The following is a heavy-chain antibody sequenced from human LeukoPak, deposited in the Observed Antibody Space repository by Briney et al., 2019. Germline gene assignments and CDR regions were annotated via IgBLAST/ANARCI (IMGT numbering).Heavy chain of an antibody. CDR2: ISGSSSTI. D-gene: IGHD3-22*01. Sequence: GGSLRLSCAASGFTFSSYPMSWVRQAPGKGLEWGSYISGSSSTIYYADSVKGRFTISRDNGKNTLYLQMNSLRAEDTAVYYCARGSTYYDSSGQVPFDYWGQGTLVTVSS. V-gene: IGHV3-48*01. J-gene: IGHJ4*02. CDR1: GFTFSSYP. CDR3: ARGSTYYDSSGQVPFDY.